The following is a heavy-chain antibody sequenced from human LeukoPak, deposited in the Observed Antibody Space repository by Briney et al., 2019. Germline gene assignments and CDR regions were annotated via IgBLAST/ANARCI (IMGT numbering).Heavy chain of an antibody. CDR3: AQSSYGSGSYYSPFGY. D-gene: IGHD3-10*01. CDR2: IYHSGST. V-gene: IGHV4-30-2*01. Sequence: PSQTLSLTCTVSGGSISSGGYYWSWIRQPPGKGLEWIGYIYHSGSTYYNPSLKSRVTISVDKSKNQFSLKLSSVTAADTAVYYCAQSSYGSGSYYSPFGYWGQGTLVTVSS. J-gene: IGHJ4*02. CDR1: GGSISSGGYY.